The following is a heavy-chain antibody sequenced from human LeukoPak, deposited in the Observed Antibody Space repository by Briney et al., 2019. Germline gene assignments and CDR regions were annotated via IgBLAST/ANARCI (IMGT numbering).Heavy chain of an antibody. CDR2: IYTSGST. D-gene: IGHD3-22*01. Sequence: SETLSLTCTASGGSISSYYWSWIRRPAGKGLEWIGRIYTSGSTNYNPSLKSRVTMSVDTSKNQFSLKLSSVTAADTAVYYCASGGYYYDSSGYYEYYFDYWGQGTLVTVSS. CDR3: ASGGYYYDSSGYYEYYFDY. J-gene: IGHJ4*02. CDR1: GGSISSYY. V-gene: IGHV4-4*07.